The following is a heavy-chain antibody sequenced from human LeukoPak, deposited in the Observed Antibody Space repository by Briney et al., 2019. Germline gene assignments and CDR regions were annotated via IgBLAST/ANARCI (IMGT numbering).Heavy chain of an antibody. CDR3: ARPYYYDSSGSNGY. D-gene: IGHD3-22*01. Sequence: ASVKVSCKASGYTFTGYYMHWVRQAPGQGLEWMGWINPNSGGTNYAQKFQGRVTMTRDTSISTAYMELSSLRSEDTAVYYCARPYYYDSSGSNGYWGQGTLVTVSS. J-gene: IGHJ4*02. V-gene: IGHV1-2*02. CDR1: GYTFTGYY. CDR2: INPNSGGT.